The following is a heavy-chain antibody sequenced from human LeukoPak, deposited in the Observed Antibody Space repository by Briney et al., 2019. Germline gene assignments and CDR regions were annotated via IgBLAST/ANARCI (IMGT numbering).Heavy chain of an antibody. CDR3: ARDTYSSGWYKDS. V-gene: IGHV4-4*07. CDR2: IYSSGST. D-gene: IGHD6-19*01. Sequence: SETLSLTCTVSGGSMSSYYWSWIRQPAGKGLEWIGRIYSSGSTNYNPSLKSRVTMSVDTSKNQFSLNLSSLTAANTAFYYCARDTYSSGWYKDSWGQGILVTVAS. J-gene: IGHJ4*02. CDR1: GGSMSSYY.